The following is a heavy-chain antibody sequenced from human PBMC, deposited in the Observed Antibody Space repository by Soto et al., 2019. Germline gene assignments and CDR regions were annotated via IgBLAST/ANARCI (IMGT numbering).Heavy chain of an antibody. CDR3: ASRTPANWNYDYYYGMDV. CDR1: GGTFSSYA. J-gene: IGHJ6*02. V-gene: IGHV1-69*12. Sequence: QVQLVQSGAEVKKPGSSVNLSCKASGGTFSSYAISWVRQAPGQGLEWMGGIIPIFGTANYAQKFQGRVTITADESTSTAYMELSSLRSEDTAVYYCASRTPANWNYDYYYGMDVWGLGTTVTVSS. CDR2: IIPIFGTA. D-gene: IGHD1-1*01.